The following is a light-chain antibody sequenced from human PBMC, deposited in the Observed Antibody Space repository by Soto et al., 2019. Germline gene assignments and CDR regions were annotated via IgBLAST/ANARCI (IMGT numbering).Light chain of an antibody. J-gene: IGKJ4*01. CDR1: QSVSSN. V-gene: IGKV3-15*01. CDR2: HAS. Sequence: EIVMTQSPATLSVSPGERATLSCRASQSVSSNLAWYQQKPGQAPRLLIYHASTRATGIPARFSGSGSGTEFTLTLSSLQSEDFAVYYCQHYNKWPLTYGGGTKVEIK. CDR3: QHYNKWPLT.